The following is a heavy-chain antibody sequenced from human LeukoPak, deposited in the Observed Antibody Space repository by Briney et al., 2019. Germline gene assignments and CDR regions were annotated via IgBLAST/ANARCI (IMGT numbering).Heavy chain of an antibody. CDR1: GFTFSHYW. CDR3: ARDWWSSMRSSILEAFDY. D-gene: IGHD6-13*01. Sequence: TGGSLRLSCAPSGFTFSHYWMTWVRQAPGKGLEWVANMNQDGSEKYYVDSVKGRFTISRDNAKNSLYLQMNSLRAEDTAVYYCARDWWSSMRSSILEAFDYWGQGTLVTVSS. V-gene: IGHV3-7*01. CDR2: MNQDGSEK. J-gene: IGHJ4*02.